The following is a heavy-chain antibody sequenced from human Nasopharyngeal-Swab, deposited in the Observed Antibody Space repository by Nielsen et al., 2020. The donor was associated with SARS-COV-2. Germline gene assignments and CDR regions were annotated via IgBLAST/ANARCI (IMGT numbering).Heavy chain of an antibody. Sequence: GESLKISCAASGFTFSDYYMSWIRRAPGKGLEWVSYISSSGSTIYYADSVKGRFTISRDNAKNSLYLQMNSLRAEDTAVYYCARTYYYDSSSYYYVWFDPWGQGTLVTVSS. CDR3: ARTYYYDSSSYYYVWFDP. J-gene: IGHJ5*02. D-gene: IGHD3-22*01. V-gene: IGHV3-11*01. CDR2: ISSSGSTI. CDR1: GFTFSDYY.